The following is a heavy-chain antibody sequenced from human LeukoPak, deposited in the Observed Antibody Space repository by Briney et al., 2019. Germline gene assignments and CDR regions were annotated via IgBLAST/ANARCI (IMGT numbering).Heavy chain of an antibody. D-gene: IGHD3-3*02. Sequence: SETLSLTCTVSGGSISSGDYYWSWIRQPPGKSLEWIGYIYYSGSTYYNPSLKSRVTISVDTSKNQFSLKLSSVTAADTAVYYCARDQAFHSAFDIWGQGTMVTVSS. CDR3: ARDQAFHSAFDI. CDR1: GGSISSGDYY. J-gene: IGHJ3*02. CDR2: IYYSGST. V-gene: IGHV4-30-4*01.